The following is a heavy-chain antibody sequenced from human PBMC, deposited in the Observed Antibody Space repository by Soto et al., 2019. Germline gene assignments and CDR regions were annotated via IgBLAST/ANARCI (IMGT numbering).Heavy chain of an antibody. CDR1: GGSISSSSYY. CDR2: IYYSGST. D-gene: IGHD6-19*01. CDR3: AKRGAVTVSPLDP. Sequence: PSETLSLTCSVSGGSISSSSYYWGWIRQPPGKGLEWIGTIYYSGSTYYNPSLKSRVTISVDRPKNQFSLKLNSVTAADTAVYYGAKRGAVTVSPLDPWGRGTLVTLS. J-gene: IGHJ5*02. V-gene: IGHV4-39*01.